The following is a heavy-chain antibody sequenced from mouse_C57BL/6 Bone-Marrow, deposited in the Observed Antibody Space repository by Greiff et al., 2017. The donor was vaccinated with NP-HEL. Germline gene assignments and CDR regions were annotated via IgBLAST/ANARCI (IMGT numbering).Heavy chain of an antibody. D-gene: IGHD1-1*01. Sequence: DVKLVESGGGLVQPGGSLKLSCAASGFTFSDYYMYWVRQTPEKRLEWVAYISNGGGSTYYPDTVKGRFTISRDNAKNTLYLQMSRLKSEDTAMYYCASPPIYYYGSIAMDYWGQGTSVTVSS. CDR2: ISNGGGST. CDR3: ASPPIYYYGSIAMDY. CDR1: GFTFSDYY. V-gene: IGHV5-12*01. J-gene: IGHJ4*01.